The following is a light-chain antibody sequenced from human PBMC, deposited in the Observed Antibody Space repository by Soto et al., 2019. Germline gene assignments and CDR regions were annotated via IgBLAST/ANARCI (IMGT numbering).Light chain of an antibody. J-gene: IGKJ2*01. CDR1: QSVSGN. CDR3: QQYNNWPPIT. CDR2: GAS. V-gene: IGKV3-15*01. Sequence: EIVMTQSPATLSVSPGERATLSCRASQSVSGNLAWYQQKPGQAPRRLIYGASTRATGIPARFSGSGSGTEFTLTTSSRQSEDFAVYYCQQYNNWPPITFGQGTKLEIK.